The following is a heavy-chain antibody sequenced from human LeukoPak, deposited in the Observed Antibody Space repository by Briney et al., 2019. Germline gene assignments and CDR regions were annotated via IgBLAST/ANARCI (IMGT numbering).Heavy chain of an antibody. CDR1: GYTFTSYA. J-gene: IGHJ4*02. CDR2: INAGNGNT. V-gene: IGHV1-3*01. CDR3: ARDWAYSSGWDY. Sequence: ASVKVSCKASGYTFTSYAMHWVRQASGQRLEWMGWINAGNGNTKYSQKFRGRVTITRDTSASTAYMELSSLRSEDTAVYYCARDWAYSSGWDYWGQGTLVTVSS. D-gene: IGHD6-19*01.